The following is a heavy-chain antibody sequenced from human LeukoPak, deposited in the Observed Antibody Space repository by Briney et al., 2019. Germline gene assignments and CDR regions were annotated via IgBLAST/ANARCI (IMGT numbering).Heavy chain of an antibody. CDR2: AYYSGHT. D-gene: IGHD2-15*01. J-gene: IGHJ4*02. CDR1: GGSISDNY. V-gene: IGHV4-59*08. Sequence: PSETLSLTCTVSGGSISDNYWSWIRQPPGKGLEWIGYAYYSGHTNYNSSLKSRVTMSLDTSRSQFSLRLSSVTAADTAVYFCARHPFATPFDYWGPGTLVTVSS. CDR3: ARHPFATPFDY.